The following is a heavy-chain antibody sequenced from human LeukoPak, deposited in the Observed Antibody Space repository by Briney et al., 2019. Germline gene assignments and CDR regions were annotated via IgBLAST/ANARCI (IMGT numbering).Heavy chain of an antibody. Sequence: PGGSLRLSCAASGFTFSSYAMHWVRQAPGKGLEWVAVISYDGNNNYYADSVKGRFTISRDNSKNTLYLQMNSLRAEDTAVYYCARDPIMITFGGPGAFDIWGQGTMVTVSS. V-gene: IGHV3-30-3*01. J-gene: IGHJ3*02. CDR2: ISYDGNNN. D-gene: IGHD3-16*01. CDR3: ARDPIMITFGGPGAFDI. CDR1: GFTFSSYA.